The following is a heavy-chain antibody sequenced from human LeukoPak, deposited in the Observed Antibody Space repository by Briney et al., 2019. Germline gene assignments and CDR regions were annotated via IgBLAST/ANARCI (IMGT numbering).Heavy chain of an antibody. CDR2: IYYSGST. D-gene: IGHD3-9*01. J-gene: IGHJ5*02. Sequence: SETLSLTCTVSGGSISTYYWSWIRQPPGKGLEWIGYIYYSGSTNYNPSLKSRVTISVDTSKNQFSLKLSSVTAADPAVYYCARHPSVLRYFEWLPWGQGTLVTVSS. CDR3: ARHPSVLRYFEWLP. CDR1: GGSISTYY. V-gene: IGHV4-59*08.